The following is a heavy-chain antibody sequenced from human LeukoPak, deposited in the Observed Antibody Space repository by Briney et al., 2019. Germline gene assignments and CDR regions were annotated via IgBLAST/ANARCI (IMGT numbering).Heavy chain of an antibody. D-gene: IGHD2-2*01. J-gene: IGHJ4*02. CDR2: ISGGGGNT. CDR3: AKDGRYCSSITCYQYFDF. V-gene: IGHV3-23*01. CDR1: GFTFSNYG. Sequence: GGSLRLSCAASGFTFSNYGMNWVRQAPGKGLEWVSSISGGGGNTYYADSVKGRFTISRDSSKNTLYLQMNSLRAEDTAVYYCAKDGRYCSSITCYQYFDFWGQGALVTVSS.